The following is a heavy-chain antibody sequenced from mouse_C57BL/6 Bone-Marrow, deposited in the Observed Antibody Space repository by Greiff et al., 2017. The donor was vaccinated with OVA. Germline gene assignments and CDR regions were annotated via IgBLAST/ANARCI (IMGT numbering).Heavy chain of an antibody. D-gene: IGHD2-5*01. J-gene: IGHJ1*03. CDR2: IHPNSGST. V-gene: IGHV1-64*01. CDR3: ARGGFYYSNYVGWYFDV. CDR1: GYTFTSYW. Sequence: QVQLQQPGAELVKPGASVKLSCKTSGYTFTSYWMHWVKQRPGQGLEWIGMIHPNSGSTNYKEKFKSKATLTVDKSSSTAYMQLSSLTSEDSAVYYCARGGFYYSNYVGWYFDVWGTGTTVTVSS.